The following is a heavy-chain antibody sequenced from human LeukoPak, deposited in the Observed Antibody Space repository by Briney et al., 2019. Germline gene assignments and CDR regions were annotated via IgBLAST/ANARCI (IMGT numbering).Heavy chain of an antibody. V-gene: IGHV4-34*01. CDR1: GITFSNCN. D-gene: IGHD3-16*02. CDR3: ARGRRFRITFGGVIVRGSAFDI. J-gene: IGHJ3*02. CDR2: INHSGST. Sequence: GSLRLSCSAPGITFSNCNMNWVRQAPGKGLEWIGEINHSGSTNYNASLKSRVTISVDTSKNQFSLKLSSVTAADTAVYYCARGRRFRITFGGVIVRGSAFDIWGQGTMVTVSS.